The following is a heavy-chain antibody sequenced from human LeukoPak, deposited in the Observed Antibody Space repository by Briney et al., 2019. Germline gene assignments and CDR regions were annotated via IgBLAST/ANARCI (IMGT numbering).Heavy chain of an antibody. D-gene: IGHD3-10*01. CDR3: TMVRGAYDAFDI. CDR1: GGTFSSYA. Sequence: SVKVSCKASGGTFSSYAISWVPQAPGQGLEWMGRIIPIFGTANYAQKFQGRVTITTDESTSTAYMELSSLRSEDTAVYYCTMVRGAYDAFDIWGQGTMVTVSS. CDR2: IIPIFGTA. J-gene: IGHJ3*02. V-gene: IGHV1-69*05.